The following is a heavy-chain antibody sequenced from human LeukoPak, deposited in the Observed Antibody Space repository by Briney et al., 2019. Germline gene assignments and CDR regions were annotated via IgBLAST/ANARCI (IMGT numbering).Heavy chain of an antibody. D-gene: IGHD3-16*02. CDR3: ARDWVRYCSTASCLLLFDS. CDR2: ISPYSGNI. V-gene: IGHV1-18*01. Sequence: GASVTVSCKAYGYTFSSHGISWVRQAPGQGLEWMGWISPYSGNINSARDLQGSLTVTTDTSTNTAYMELRGLRSDDTAVYYCARDWVRYCSTASCLLLFDSWGQGTLVTVSS. J-gene: IGHJ4*02. CDR1: GYTFSSHG.